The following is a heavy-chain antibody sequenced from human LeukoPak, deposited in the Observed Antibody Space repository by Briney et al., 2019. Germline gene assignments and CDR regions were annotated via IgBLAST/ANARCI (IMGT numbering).Heavy chain of an antibody. CDR1: GVSFDDYY. D-gene: IGHD4-17*01. V-gene: IGHV4-34*01. Sequence: SETLSLTCAVSGVSFDDYYWAWVRQTPGRGLEWIGEINHSGYTNDSPSLKSRVTLSIDTSRTQFSLNLSSMTVADAGFYYCTRRTTGHDYWGQGTLVTVSS. CDR3: TRRTTGHDY. CDR2: INHSGYT. J-gene: IGHJ4*02.